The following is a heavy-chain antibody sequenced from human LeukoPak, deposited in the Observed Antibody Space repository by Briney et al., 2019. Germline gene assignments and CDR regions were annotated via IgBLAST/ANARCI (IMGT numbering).Heavy chain of an antibody. CDR2: ISGSGGST. D-gene: IGHD3-22*01. V-gene: IGHV3-23*01. CDR3: AKDRIVVSYYFDY. CDR1: GFTFSSYA. Sequence: GGSLRLSCAASGFTFSSYAMSWARQAPGKGLEWVSAISGSGGSTYYADSVKGRFTISRDNSKTTLYLQMNSLRAEDTAVYYCAKDRIVVSYYFDYWGQGTLVTVSS. J-gene: IGHJ4*02.